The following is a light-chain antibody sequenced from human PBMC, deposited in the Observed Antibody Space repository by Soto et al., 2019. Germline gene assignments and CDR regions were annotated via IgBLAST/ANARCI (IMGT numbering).Light chain of an antibody. CDR2: DAS. V-gene: IGKV1-5*01. CDR3: QQYKRHSPT. CDR1: QTITGY. Sequence: DIQMTQSPSTLSASVGDRVTITCRASQTITGYLAWYEQKPGKAPKILIYDASRLQSGVPSRFSGSGSGTEFTLTISSLQPDDFATYYCQQYKRHSPTFGQGTKLEIK. J-gene: IGKJ2*01.